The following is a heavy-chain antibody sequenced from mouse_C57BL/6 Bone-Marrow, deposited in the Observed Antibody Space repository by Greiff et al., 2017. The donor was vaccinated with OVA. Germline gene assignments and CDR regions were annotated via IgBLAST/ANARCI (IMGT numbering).Heavy chain of an antibody. CDR2: IYPGSGST. Sequence: VKLQQPGAELVKPGASVTMSCKASGYTFTSYWITWVKQRPGQGLEWIGDIYPGSGSTNYNEKFKSKATLTVDTSSSTAYMQLSSLTSEDSAVYYCAEGLFAYWGQGTLVTVSA. J-gene: IGHJ3*01. D-gene: IGHD3-1*01. V-gene: IGHV1-55*01. CDR1: GYTFTSYW. CDR3: AEGLFAY.